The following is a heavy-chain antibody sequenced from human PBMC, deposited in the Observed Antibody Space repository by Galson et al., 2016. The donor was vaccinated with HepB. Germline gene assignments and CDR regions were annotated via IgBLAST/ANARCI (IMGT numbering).Heavy chain of an antibody. Sequence: SLRLSCAASGFSFSNYWMDWVRQAPGKGLVWVSRLSGDGSSTDYADSVKGRFTISRDNAKNTLYLQMNSLRAEDTAVYYCARDGSIVGATDWFDPWGQGTLVTVSS. D-gene: IGHD1-26*01. J-gene: IGHJ5*02. CDR1: GFSFSNYW. CDR2: LSGDGSST. V-gene: IGHV3-74*01. CDR3: ARDGSIVGATDWFDP.